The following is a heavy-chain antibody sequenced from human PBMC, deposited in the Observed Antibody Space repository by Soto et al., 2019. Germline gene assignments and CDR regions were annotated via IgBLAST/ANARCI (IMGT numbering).Heavy chain of an antibody. J-gene: IGHJ6*02. CDR2: MNPNSGNT. Sequence: QVQLVQSGAEVKKPGASVKVSCKASGYTFTSYDINWVRQATGQGLEWMGWMNPNSGNTGYAQKFQGRVTMTRNTAVSTGYMEGSRVRDGDTGVYYCARRGPYSSSLGMEDYDYGMDVWGQGTTGTVS. CDR3: ARRGPYSSSLGMEDYDYGMDV. CDR1: GYTFTSYD. D-gene: IGHD6-6*01. V-gene: IGHV1-8*01.